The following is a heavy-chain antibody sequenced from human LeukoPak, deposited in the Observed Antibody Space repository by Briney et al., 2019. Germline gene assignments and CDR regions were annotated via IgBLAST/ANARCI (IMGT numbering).Heavy chain of an antibody. Sequence: GGSLRLSCAASGFSFTDVWMSWVRQAPGKGLEWVANINQDGSEKYFVDSVKGRFTISRDNAKNSLYLQMNSLRVEDTAVYYCARVAKYYYGSETYYFFEHWGQGTPVTASS. CDR2: INQDGSEK. CDR3: ARVAKYYYGSETYYFFEH. D-gene: IGHD3-10*01. J-gene: IGHJ4*02. V-gene: IGHV3-7*01. CDR1: GFSFTDVW.